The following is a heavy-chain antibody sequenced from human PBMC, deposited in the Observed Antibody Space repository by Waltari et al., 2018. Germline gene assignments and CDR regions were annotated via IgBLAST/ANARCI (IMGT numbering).Heavy chain of an antibody. J-gene: IGHJ6*02. D-gene: IGHD2-8*02. CDR1: GGALSPYY. Sequence: QVELPQWGAGLLQPSETLSLTCAVPGGALSPYYSGGIPQTPGTGLEWIGEINHAGFTNLNPSLRSRVSISVDPSKRQFFLQLKSVTAADTALYYCVRLEDCTGPGGPCYSADPFAMDVWGRGTTVTVSS. V-gene: IGHV4-34*01. CDR3: VRLEDCTGPGGPCYSADPFAMDV. CDR2: INHAGFT.